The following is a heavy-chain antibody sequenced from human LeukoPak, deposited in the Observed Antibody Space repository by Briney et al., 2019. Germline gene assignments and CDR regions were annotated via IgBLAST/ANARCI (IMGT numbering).Heavy chain of an antibody. Sequence: ASVEVSCKASGYTFTSYYMHWVRQAPGQGLEWMGIINPSGGSTSYAQKFQGRVTMTRDTSISTAYMELSRLRSDDTAVYYCARSGIAAAGTGFDYWGQGTLVTVSS. CDR1: GYTFTSYY. D-gene: IGHD6-13*01. CDR3: ARSGIAAAGTGFDY. CDR2: INPSGGST. V-gene: IGHV1-46*01. J-gene: IGHJ4*02.